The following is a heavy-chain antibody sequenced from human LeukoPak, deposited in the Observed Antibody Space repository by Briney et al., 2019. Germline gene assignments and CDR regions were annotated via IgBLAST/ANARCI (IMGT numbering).Heavy chain of an antibody. CDR2: ISHSGSI. V-gene: IGHV3-23*01. J-gene: IGHJ3*02. CDR1: GFTFNHYA. CDR3: AKELTERWLIDAFDI. D-gene: IGHD6-19*01. Sequence: GGSLRLSCSASGFTFNHYAMHWVRQAPGKGLEWVSSISHSGSISYADSVKGRFTISRDNSKNTLYLQMSSLRAEDTAIYYCAKELTERWLIDAFDIWGQGTVVTVSS.